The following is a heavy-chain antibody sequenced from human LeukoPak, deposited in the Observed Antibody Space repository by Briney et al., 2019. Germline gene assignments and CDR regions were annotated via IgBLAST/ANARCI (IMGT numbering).Heavy chain of an antibody. CDR2: ISAYNGNT. CDR1: GYTFTTYA. Sequence: ASVKVSCKASGYTFTTYAITWVRQAPGQGLEWMGWISAYNGNTNYAQKLQGRVTMTTDTSTSTAYMELRTLRSDDTAVYYCARATSYSYGYYFDYWGQGTLVTVSS. CDR3: ARATSYSYGYYFDY. V-gene: IGHV1-18*01. J-gene: IGHJ4*02. D-gene: IGHD5-18*01.